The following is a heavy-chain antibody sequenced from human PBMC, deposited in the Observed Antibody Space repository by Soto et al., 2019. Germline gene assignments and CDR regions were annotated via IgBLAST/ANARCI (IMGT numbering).Heavy chain of an antibody. D-gene: IGHD3-9*01. CDR3: ASGHYDILAGAFDI. CDR2: IIPIFGKA. CDR1: RCTFSSYA. J-gene: IGHJ3*02. Sequence: SVKVSFKATRCTFSSYAISWLRPAPGQGLEWMGGIIPIFGKANYAQKFQGRVTITADKSTSTAYMELSSLRSEDTAVYYCASGHYDILAGAFDIWGQGTMVTVSS. V-gene: IGHV1-69*06.